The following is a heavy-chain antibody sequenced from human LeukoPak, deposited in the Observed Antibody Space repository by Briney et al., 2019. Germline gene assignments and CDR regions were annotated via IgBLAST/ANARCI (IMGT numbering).Heavy chain of an antibody. CDR3: ARERRFCTSTSCYCFFDY. V-gene: IGHV3-64*01. CDR1: GFTFSDYA. Sequence: PGGSLRLSCAASGFTFSDYAMHWVRQAPGKGLEYVSAISHNGGSTYYAHSVEGRFTISRDNSKNTLYLQLGSLRDEDMAVYYCARERRFCTSTSCYCFFDYWGQRTLVSVSS. D-gene: IGHD2-2*01. J-gene: IGHJ4*02. CDR2: ISHNGGST.